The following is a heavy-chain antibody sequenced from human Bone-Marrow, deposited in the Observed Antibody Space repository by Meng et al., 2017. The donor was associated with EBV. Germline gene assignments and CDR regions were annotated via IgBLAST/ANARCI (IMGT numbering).Heavy chain of an antibody. V-gene: IGHV1-69*01. J-gene: IGHJ5*02. CDR1: GDTFGYYT. CDR3: ARESPDRSTDP. CDR2: IIPSYGTT. Sequence: HVQLVESWGECKKTGSSVKVSCKVSGDTFGYYTISWVRQAPGQGPEWMGGIIPSYGTTSYAQKFQGRVTISADESTTTAYMELRSLTLDDTAVYYCARESPDRSTDPWGQGTLVTVSS.